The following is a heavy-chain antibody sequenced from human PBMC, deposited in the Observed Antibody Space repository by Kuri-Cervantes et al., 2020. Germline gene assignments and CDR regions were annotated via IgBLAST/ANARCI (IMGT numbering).Heavy chain of an antibody. CDR1: GYTFTTYG. D-gene: IGHD1-1*01. J-gene: IGHJ4*02. V-gene: IGHV1-3*01. Sequence: ASVKVSCKTSGYTFTTYGIHWVRQAPGQRLEWMGWINAGNGNTKYSQKSQGRVTITRDTSASTAYMELSSLRSEDTAIYYCARDLENQLSPHPYWGQGTLVTVSS. CDR2: INAGNGNT. CDR3: ARDLENQLSPHPY.